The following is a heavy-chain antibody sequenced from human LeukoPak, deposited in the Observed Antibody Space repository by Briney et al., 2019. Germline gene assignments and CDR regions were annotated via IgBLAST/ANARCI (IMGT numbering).Heavy chain of an antibody. CDR3: ARGPHYYDSSGYFGFDP. Sequence: GGSLRLSCAASGFTFSSYDMRWVRQATGKGLEWVSAIGTAGDTYYPGSVKGRFTISRENAKNSLYLQMNSLRAGDTAVYYCARGPHYYDSSGYFGFDPWGQGTLVTVSS. CDR1: GFTFSSYD. D-gene: IGHD3-22*01. CDR2: IGTAGDT. J-gene: IGHJ5*02. V-gene: IGHV3-13*01.